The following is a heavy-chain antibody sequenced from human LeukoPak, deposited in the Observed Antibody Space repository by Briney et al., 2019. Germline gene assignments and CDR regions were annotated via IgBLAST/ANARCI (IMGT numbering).Heavy chain of an antibody. J-gene: IGHJ4*02. CDR3: AGRRKEAAAYDH. D-gene: IGHD6-13*01. V-gene: IGHV3-66*01. CDR2: LHCDGTT. CDR1: GFTVSTNY. Sequence: PGASLRLSCAASGFTVSTNYMSWVRLAPGKGLEWVSLLHCDGTTHYAESVKGRFTISTDNSKNTLYLQMNSLRVEDTAVYYCAGRRKEAAAYDHWGQGTLVTVSS.